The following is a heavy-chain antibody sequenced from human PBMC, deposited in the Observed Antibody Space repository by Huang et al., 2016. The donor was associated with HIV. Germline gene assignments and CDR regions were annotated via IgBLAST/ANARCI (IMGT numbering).Heavy chain of an antibody. J-gene: IGHJ4*02. Sequence: QVQLLQSGAEVQKPGSSVQVSCKASGGPFLSYSIAVVRRAPGQGLEWMASLRPVWYWPNYAQKVQGRGRVPADESTSTVYMELRDLRPDDTAVYFCARGSLEYSVSSSRDYWGQGAHVTVSS. CDR2: LRPVWYWP. V-gene: IGHV1-69*13. D-gene: IGHD4-4*01. CDR1: GGPFLSYS. CDR3: ARGSLEYSVSSSRDY.